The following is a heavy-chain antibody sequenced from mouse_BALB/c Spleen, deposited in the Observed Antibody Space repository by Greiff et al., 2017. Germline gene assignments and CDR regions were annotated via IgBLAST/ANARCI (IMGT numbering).Heavy chain of an antibody. Sequence: EVKLEESGGGLVPPGGSLRLSCATSGFTFTDYYMSWVRQPPGKALEWLGFIRNKANGYTTEYSASVKGRFTISRDNSQSILYLQMNTLRAEDSATYYCARDRFFAYWGQGTLVTVSA. CDR3: ARDRFFAY. CDR1: GFTFTDYY. V-gene: IGHV7-3*02. CDR2: IRNKANGYTT. J-gene: IGHJ3*01.